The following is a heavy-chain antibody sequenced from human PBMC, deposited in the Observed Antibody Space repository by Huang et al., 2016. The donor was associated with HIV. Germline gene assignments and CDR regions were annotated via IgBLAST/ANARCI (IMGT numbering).Heavy chain of an antibody. CDR3: VRDQGRLAVGGIDNWFDP. J-gene: IGHJ5*02. V-gene: IGHV4-59*02. Sequence: QVRLQESGPGLVKPSETLSLSCTVSGDSVSSHYWGWIRHPPGKGLAWIGTVYDSGTTKYNPRLKSRITISGDTSKNGFSLNITSVSAADTAMYFCVRDQGRLAVGGIDNWFDPWGQGALVTVSS. CDR2: VYDSGTT. D-gene: IGHD6-19*01. CDR1: GDSVSSHY.